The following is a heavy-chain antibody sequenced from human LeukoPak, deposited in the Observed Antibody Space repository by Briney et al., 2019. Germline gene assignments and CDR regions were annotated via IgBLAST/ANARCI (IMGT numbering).Heavy chain of an antibody. V-gene: IGHV3-48*02. CDR2: ISSGSGTI. D-gene: IGHD1-26*01. Sequence: GGSLRLSCAASGFTFSSYEMNWVRQAPGKGLEWVSYISSGSGTIYYADSVRGRFTISRDNAQKSLYLQMNSLRDEDTAVYYCARDLHSGAYTFDNWGQGTLVTVSS. CDR3: ARDLHSGAYTFDN. CDR1: GFTFSSYE. J-gene: IGHJ4*02.